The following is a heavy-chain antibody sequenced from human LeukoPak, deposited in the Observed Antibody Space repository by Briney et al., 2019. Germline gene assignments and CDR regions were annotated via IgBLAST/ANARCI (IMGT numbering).Heavy chain of an antibody. CDR1: GFTFSNYW. D-gene: IGHD3-10*01. CDR3: ARARGDYYLDC. Sequence: GGSLRLSCAASGFTFSNYWMTWVRQAPGKGLEWVGAIQQAGSEKYYVGSVKGRFTISRDNAKNSLFLQMNSLRAEDTAVYFCARARGDYYLDCWGQGTLVTVSS. CDR2: IQQAGSEK. V-gene: IGHV3-7*04. J-gene: IGHJ4*02.